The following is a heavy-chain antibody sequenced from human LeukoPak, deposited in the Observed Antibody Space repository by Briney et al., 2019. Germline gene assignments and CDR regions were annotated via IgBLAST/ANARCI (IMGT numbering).Heavy chain of an antibody. CDR3: AGEGRGEQQLVFDY. D-gene: IGHD6-13*01. CDR1: GFTFSSYW. V-gene: IGHV3-48*04. CDR2: ISSSSSTI. Sequence: EGSLRLSCAASGFTFSSYWMTWVRQAPGKGLEWVSYISSSSSTIYYADSVKGRFTISRDNAKNSLYLQMNSLRAEDTAVYYCAGEGRGEQQLVFDYWGQGTLVTVSS. J-gene: IGHJ4*02.